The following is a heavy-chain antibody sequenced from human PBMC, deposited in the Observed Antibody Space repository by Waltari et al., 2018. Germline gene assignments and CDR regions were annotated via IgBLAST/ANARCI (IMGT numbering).Heavy chain of an antibody. V-gene: IGHV4-59*01. Sequence: QVQLQESGPGLVKPSETLSLTCTVSGGSISSYYWSWIRQPPGKGLEWIGYIYYSGSTNYNPSLKSRVTISVDTSKNQFSLKLSSVTAADTAVYYCARVYYDILTGYLFDYWGQGTLVTVSS. D-gene: IGHD3-9*01. CDR1: GGSISSYY. CDR2: IYYSGST. J-gene: IGHJ4*02. CDR3: ARVYYDILTGYLFDY.